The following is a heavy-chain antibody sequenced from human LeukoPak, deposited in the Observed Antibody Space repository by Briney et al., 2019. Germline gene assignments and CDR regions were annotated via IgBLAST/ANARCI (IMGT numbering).Heavy chain of an antibody. CDR1: GYTFTSYA. D-gene: IGHD3-3*01. CDR2: INPNSGGT. Sequence: ASVKVSCKASGYTFTSYAIQWVRQAPGQGLEWMGWINPNSGGTNYAQKFQGRVTMTRDTSISTAYMELSRLRSDDTAVYYCAISKYDFWSGYTLYYFDYWGQGTLVTVSS. V-gene: IGHV1-2*02. J-gene: IGHJ4*02. CDR3: AISKYDFWSGYTLYYFDY.